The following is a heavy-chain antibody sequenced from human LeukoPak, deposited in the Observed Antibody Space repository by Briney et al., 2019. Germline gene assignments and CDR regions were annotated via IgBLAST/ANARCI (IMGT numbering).Heavy chain of an antibody. CDR3: ARDYHGSGSLTTFDY. CDR2: INPRGGSA. D-gene: IGHD3-10*01. J-gene: IGHJ4*02. Sequence: ASVKVSCKASGYTFTSFYIHWVRQAPGQGLEWMGIINPRGGSANSAQKFQGRVTLTRDTSTSTVYMEVSSLRFQDTAVYYCARDYHGSGSLTTFDYWGQGTLVTVSS. V-gene: IGHV1-46*01. CDR1: GYTFTSFY.